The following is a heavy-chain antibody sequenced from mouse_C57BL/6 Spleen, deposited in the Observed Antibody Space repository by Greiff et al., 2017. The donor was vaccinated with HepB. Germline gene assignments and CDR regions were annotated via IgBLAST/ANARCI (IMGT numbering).Heavy chain of an antibody. Sequence: QVQLQQPGAELVKPGASVKMSCKASGYTFTSYWITWVKQRPGQGLEWIGDIYPGSGSTNYNEKFKSKATLTVVTSSSTAYMQLSSLTSEDSAVYYCARRGITTVFDYWGQGTTLTVSS. D-gene: IGHD1-1*01. CDR3: ARRGITTVFDY. CDR2: IYPGSGST. CDR1: GYTFTSYW. J-gene: IGHJ2*01. V-gene: IGHV1-55*01.